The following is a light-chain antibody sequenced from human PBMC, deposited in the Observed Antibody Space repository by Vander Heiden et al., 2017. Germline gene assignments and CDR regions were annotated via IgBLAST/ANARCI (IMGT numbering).Light chain of an antibody. CDR3: QQRSNWPFLT. J-gene: IGKJ4*01. V-gene: IGKV3-11*01. CDR2: DAS. Sequence: EIMLTQSPATLAVSPGERSTLSCRASYSVSSYLAWFQQKHGQAPRLLIYDASNRATCIPARFIGSGSGTDFTLTISSLQPEDFAVYYCQQRSNWPFLTFGGGTKVEIK. CDR1: YSVSSY.